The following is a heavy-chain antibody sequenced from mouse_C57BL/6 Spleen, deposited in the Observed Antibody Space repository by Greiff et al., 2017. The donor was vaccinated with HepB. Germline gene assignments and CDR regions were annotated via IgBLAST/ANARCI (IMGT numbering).Heavy chain of an antibody. Sequence: EVQLQQSGPVLVKPGASVKMSCKASGYTFTDYYMNWVKQSHGKSLEWIGVINPYNGGTSYNQKFKGKATLTVDKSSSTAYMELNSLTSEDSAVYYCARANGYPDYWGQGTTLTVSS. CDR3: ARANGYPDY. D-gene: IGHD2-2*01. J-gene: IGHJ2*01. V-gene: IGHV1-19*01. CDR2: INPYNGGT. CDR1: GYTFTDYY.